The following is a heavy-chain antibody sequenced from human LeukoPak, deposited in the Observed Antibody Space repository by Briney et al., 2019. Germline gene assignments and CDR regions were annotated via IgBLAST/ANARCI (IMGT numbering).Heavy chain of an antibody. J-gene: IGHJ4*02. Sequence: ASVKVSCKASGYTFTSYGSSWVRQAPGQGREWMGWISAYNGKTNYAQKLQGRVTITTDTSTSPAYMELRSLTSADTAVYYCASGARGGWYPPFDYWGQGTLVTASS. V-gene: IGHV1-18*01. CDR2: ISAYNGKT. D-gene: IGHD6-19*01. CDR1: GYTFTSYG. CDR3: ASGARGGWYPPFDY.